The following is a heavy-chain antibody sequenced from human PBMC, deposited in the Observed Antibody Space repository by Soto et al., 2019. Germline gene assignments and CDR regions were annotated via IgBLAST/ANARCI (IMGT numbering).Heavy chain of an antibody. J-gene: IGHJ4*02. V-gene: IGHV3-21*01. CDR1: GFTFSSYS. D-gene: IGHD2-15*01. CDR3: ARAMTCSGGHSCYSPDY. CDR2: ITSIGSYI. Sequence: EVQLVESGGGLVKPGGSLRLSCAASGFTFSSYSMNWVRQAPGKGLEWVSSITSIGSYIYYADSVKGRFTISRDNAKNSLYLQMNSLRAEDTAVYYCARAMTCSGGHSCYSPDYWGQGTLVTVSS.